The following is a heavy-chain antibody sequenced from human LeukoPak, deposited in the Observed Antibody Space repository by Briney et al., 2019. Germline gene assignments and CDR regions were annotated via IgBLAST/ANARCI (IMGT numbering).Heavy chain of an antibody. Sequence: GGSLRLSCAASGFTFSSYEMNWVRQAPGKGLEWVSYISSSGSTIYYADSVKGRFTISRDNAKNSLYLQMNSLRAEDTAVYYCARGAVAGNSGDYWGQGTLVTVSS. D-gene: IGHD6-19*01. CDR3: ARGAVAGNSGDY. CDR1: GFTFSSYE. CDR2: ISSSGSTI. J-gene: IGHJ4*02. V-gene: IGHV3-48*03.